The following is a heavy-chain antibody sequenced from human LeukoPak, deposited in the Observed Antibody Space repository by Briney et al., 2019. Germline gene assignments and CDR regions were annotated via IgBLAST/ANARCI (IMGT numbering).Heavy chain of an antibody. CDR2: ISGSGGST. V-gene: IGHV3-23*01. CDR1: GFTFSSYA. J-gene: IGHJ4*02. Sequence: GGSLRLSCAASGFTFSSYAMSWVRQAPGKGLEWVSAISGSGGSTYYADSVKGRFTISRDNSKNTLYLQMNSLGAEDTAVYYCAKVEATIAVRRGWYFDYWGQGTLVTVSS. D-gene: IGHD5-12*01. CDR3: AKVEATIAVRRGWYFDY.